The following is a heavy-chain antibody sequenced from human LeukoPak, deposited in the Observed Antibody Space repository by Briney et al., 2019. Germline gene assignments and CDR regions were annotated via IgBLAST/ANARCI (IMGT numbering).Heavy chain of an antibody. J-gene: IGHJ4*02. D-gene: IGHD2-15*01. CDR1: GFTFSSYC. CDR3: AAQYCSGGSCYPRY. V-gene: IGHV3-74*01. CDR2: INSDGSST. Sequence: GGSLRLSCAASGFTFSSYCMHWVRQAPGKGLVWVSRINSDGSSTSYADSVKGRFTISRDNAKNTLYLQMNSLRAEDTAVYYCAAQYCSGGSCYPRYWGQGTLVTVSS.